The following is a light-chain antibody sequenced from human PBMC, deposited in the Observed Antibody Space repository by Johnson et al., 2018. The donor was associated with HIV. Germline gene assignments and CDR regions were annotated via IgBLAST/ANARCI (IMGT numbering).Light chain of an antibody. CDR1: SSNIGNNY. V-gene: IGLV1-51*01. CDR2: DNN. CDR3: GTWDSSLSSYV. Sequence: QSVLTQPPSVSAAPGQKVTISCSGSSSNIGNNYVSWYQQLPGTAPKLLIYDNNKRPSGIPDRFSGYQSGKPATLGITGLQTGVEADYYCGTWDSSLSSYVFGTGTKVTVL. J-gene: IGLJ1*01.